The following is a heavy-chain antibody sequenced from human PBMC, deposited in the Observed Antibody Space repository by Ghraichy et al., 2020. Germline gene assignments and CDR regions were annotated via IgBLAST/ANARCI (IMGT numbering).Heavy chain of an antibody. CDR2: ISSTSNTI. CDR1: GFTFSDSY. Sequence: LSLTCAASGFTFSDSYMTWIRQAPGKGLEWISYISSTSNTIHYADSVEGQFTISRDNAKNSLYLQMNSLRVEDTAVYYCARGRNYFDYWGQGTLVTVSS. J-gene: IGHJ4*02. CDR3: ARGRNYFDY. V-gene: IGHV3-11*04.